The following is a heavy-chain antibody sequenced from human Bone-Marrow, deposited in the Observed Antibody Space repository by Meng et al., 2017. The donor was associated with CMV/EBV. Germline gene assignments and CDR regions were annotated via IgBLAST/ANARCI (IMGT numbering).Heavy chain of an antibody. CDR3: ARIKGVVPASPRFDP. D-gene: IGHD2-2*01. V-gene: IGHV5-51*01. J-gene: IGHJ5*02. CDR1: GYSFTSYW. Sequence: GESLKISCQGSGYSFTSYWIGWVRQMPGKGLEWMGIFYPGDSDTRYSPSFQGQVTISADKSISTAYLQWSSLKASYTAMYYCARIKGVVPASPRFDPWGQGTLVTVSS. CDR2: FYPGDSDT.